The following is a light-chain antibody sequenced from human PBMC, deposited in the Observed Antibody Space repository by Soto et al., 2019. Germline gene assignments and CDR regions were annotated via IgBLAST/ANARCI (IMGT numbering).Light chain of an antibody. CDR2: DAS. Sequence: DIQMTQSPSTLSASVGDRVTITCRASQSVNTWLAWYQQKPGKAPKTLIYDASDLESGVPSRFSGSGSGTELTLTISSLQPDDFATYYCQQYHAYSRTFGQGTKVEIK. J-gene: IGKJ1*01. CDR3: QQYHAYSRT. CDR1: QSVNTW. V-gene: IGKV1-5*01.